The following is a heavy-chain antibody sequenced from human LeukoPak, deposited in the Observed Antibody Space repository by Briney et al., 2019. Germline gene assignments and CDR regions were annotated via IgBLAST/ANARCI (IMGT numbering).Heavy chain of an antibody. V-gene: IGHV3-7*01. J-gene: IGHJ4*02. Sequence: PGGSLRLSCAASGFTFSSYWMSWVRQAPGKGLEWVANIKQDGSEKYYVDSVKGRFTISRDNAKNSLYLQMNSLRAEDTAVYYCASHSSGWQQNFDYWGQGTLVTVSS. D-gene: IGHD6-19*01. CDR1: GFTFSSYW. CDR2: IKQDGSEK. CDR3: ASHSSGWQQNFDY.